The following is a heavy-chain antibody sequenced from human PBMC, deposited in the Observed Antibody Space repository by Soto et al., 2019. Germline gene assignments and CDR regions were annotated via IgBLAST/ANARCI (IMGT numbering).Heavy chain of an antibody. CDR1: GDSFTSYW. D-gene: IGHD5-12*01. J-gene: IGHJ3*01. V-gene: IGHV5-51*01. CDR3: ARQGSGYAGPWIGFDL. CDR2: IYPGDSDT. Sequence: PGESLKISCKGSGDSFTSYWIGWVRQMPGKGLEWMGIIYPGDSDTRYSPSFQGQVTISADESISIAYLQWSSLKASDTAMYYCARQGSGYAGPWIGFDLWGQGTMVTVSS.